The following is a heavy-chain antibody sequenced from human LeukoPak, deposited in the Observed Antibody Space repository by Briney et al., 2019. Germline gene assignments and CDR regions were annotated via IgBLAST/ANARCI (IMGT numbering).Heavy chain of an antibody. CDR1: GYTLDDYG. V-gene: IGHV3-20*01. CDR2: IDWNGGST. Sequence: GVSLTLSCSASGYTLDDYGMSWVRHSPGEGVEWVSGIDWNGGSTGYADSVKVRFTIYRDNAKNSLYLKMNSLRAEDTALYHCAREASVGYSYYMDVWGKGTTVTISS. CDR3: AREASVGYSYYMDV. J-gene: IGHJ6*03. D-gene: IGHD2-15*01.